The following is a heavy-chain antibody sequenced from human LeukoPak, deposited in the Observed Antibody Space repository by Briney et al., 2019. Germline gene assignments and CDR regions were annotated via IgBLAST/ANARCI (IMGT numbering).Heavy chain of an antibody. CDR1: GFTFDDYA. D-gene: IGHD1-1*01. CDR3: AKDIGT. Sequence: GGSLRLSCAASGFTFDDYAMHWVRQAPGKGLEWVSGISWNSGSIGYADSVKGRFTISRDNAKNSLNLQMNSLRAEDTALYYCAKDIGTWGQGTLVTVSS. V-gene: IGHV3-9*01. J-gene: IGHJ4*02. CDR2: ISWNSGSI.